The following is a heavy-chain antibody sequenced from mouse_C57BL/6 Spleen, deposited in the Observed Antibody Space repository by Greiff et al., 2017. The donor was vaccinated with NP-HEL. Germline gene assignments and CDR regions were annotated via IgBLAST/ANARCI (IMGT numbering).Heavy chain of an antibody. CDR2: IYPGDGDT. J-gene: IGHJ4*01. CDR1: GYAFSSYW. D-gene: IGHD1-1*01. V-gene: IGHV1-80*01. Sequence: VQLVESGAELVKPGASVKISCKASGYAFSSYWMNWVKQRPGKGLEWIGQIYPGDGDTNYNGKFKGKATLTADKSSSTAYMQLSSLTSEDSAVYFCARYPYYGSSYDAMDYWGQGTSVTVSS. CDR3: ARYPYYGSSYDAMDY.